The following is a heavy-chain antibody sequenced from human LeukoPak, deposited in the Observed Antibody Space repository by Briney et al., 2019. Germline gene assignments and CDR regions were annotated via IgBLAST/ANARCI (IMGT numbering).Heavy chain of an antibody. V-gene: IGHV3-11*01. J-gene: IGHJ4*02. CDR2: ISSSGSTI. D-gene: IGHD6-19*01. CDR3: ARSPHSSGWYVLGFDY. Sequence: GGSLRLSCAASGFTFSDYYMSWIRQAPGKGLEWVSYISSSGSTIYYADSVKGRFTISRDNAKNSLYLQMNSLRAEDTAVYYCARSPHSSGWYVLGFDYWDQGTLVTVSS. CDR1: GFTFSDYY.